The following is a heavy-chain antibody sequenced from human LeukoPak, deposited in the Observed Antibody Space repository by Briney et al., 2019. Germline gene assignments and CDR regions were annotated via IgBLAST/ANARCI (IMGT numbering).Heavy chain of an antibody. CDR1: GGSISSDY. CDR3: ARSVVVVPAAPAFDI. J-gene: IGHJ3*02. V-gene: IGHV4-4*07. D-gene: IGHD2-2*01. Sequence: SETLSLTCTVSGGSISSDYWSWIRQPAGKGLEWIGRIYTSGSTNYNPSLKSRVTMSVDTSKNQFSLKLSSVTAADTAVYYCARSVVVVPAAPAFDIWGQGTMVTVSS. CDR2: IYTSGST.